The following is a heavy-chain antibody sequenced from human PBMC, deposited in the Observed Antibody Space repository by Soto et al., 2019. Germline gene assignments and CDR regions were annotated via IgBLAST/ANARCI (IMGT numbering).Heavy chain of an antibody. J-gene: IGHJ4*02. V-gene: IGHV4-59*08. CDR1: GGSISSYY. D-gene: IGHD5-18*01. CDR2: IYYSGSP. Sequence: QVQLQESGPGLVKPSETLSLTCTVSGGSISSYYWSWIRQPPGKGLEWIGYIYYSGSPNYNPSLKSRVTISVDTSKNQFSLKLSSVTAADTAVYYCASGKAMATDCDYWGQGTLVTVSS. CDR3: ASGKAMATDCDY.